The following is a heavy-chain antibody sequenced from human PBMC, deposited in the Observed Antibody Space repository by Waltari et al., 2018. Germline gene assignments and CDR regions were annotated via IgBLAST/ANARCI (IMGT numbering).Heavy chain of an antibody. Sequence: QVQLLQSGAAVKKPGSSVKVSCKASGGTFSSYALSWVRPAPGQGLEWQGGINPIFGTANDAQKFQGRVTITTDESTSTGYMELSRLRSEDTAVYYCARYRPDDHGDNWFDPWGQGTLVTVSS. CDR2: INPIFGTA. CDR1: GGTFSSYA. D-gene: IGHD4-17*01. V-gene: IGHV1-69*05. J-gene: IGHJ5*02. CDR3: ARYRPDDHGDNWFDP.